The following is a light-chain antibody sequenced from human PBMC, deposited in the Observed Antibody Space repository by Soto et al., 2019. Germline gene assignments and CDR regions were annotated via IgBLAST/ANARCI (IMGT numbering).Light chain of an antibody. J-gene: IGKJ3*01. CDR1: QSVSSF. CDR3: QQRSNWPPT. V-gene: IGKV3-11*01. Sequence: EIVLTQSPATLSLSPGERATLSCRASQSVSSFLAWYQRKPGQAPRLLIYDASNRATGIPARFSGSGSGTDVTLTISSLEPEDFAVYYCQQRSNWPPTFGPGTKVDIK. CDR2: DAS.